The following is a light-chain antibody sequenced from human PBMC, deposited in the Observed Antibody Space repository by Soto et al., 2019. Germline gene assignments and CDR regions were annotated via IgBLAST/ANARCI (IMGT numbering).Light chain of an antibody. CDR1: QTIHSF. CDR3: QQFHSFPWT. CDR2: DAS. J-gene: IGKJ1*01. Sequence: DIQMTQSPSTLSASVGDRVTITCRASQTIHSFLAWYQQKAEKAPKLLIYDASHLESGAPSRFSGSGSGTEFTLTVSSLQPDDFATFYCQQFHSFPWTFGQGTKVEI. V-gene: IGKV1-5*01.